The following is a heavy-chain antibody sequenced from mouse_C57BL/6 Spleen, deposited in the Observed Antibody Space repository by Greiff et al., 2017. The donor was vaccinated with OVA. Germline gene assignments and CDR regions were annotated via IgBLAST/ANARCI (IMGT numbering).Heavy chain of an antibody. CDR2: IDPETGGT. CDR1: GYTFTDYE. D-gene: IGHD3-2*02. V-gene: IGHV1-15*01. CDR3: TRSDSSGMYAMDY. J-gene: IGHJ4*01. Sequence: VQLQQSGAELVRPGASVTLSCKASGYTFTDYEMHWVKQTPVHGLEWIGAIDPETGGTAYNQKFKGKAILTADKSSSTAYMELRSLTSEDSAVYYSTRSDSSGMYAMDYWGQGTSVTVSS.